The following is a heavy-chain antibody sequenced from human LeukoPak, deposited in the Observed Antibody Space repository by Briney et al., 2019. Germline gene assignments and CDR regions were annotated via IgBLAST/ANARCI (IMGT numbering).Heavy chain of an antibody. Sequence: ASVKVSCKASGYTFTGYYMHWVRQAPGQGLEWMGWINPNSGGTNYAQKFQGRVTMTRDTSISTAYMELSRLRSDDTAVYYCARDTPIDCPEGFDPWGQGTLVTVSS. CDR2: INPNSGGT. CDR3: ARDTPIDCPEGFDP. V-gene: IGHV1-2*02. J-gene: IGHJ5*02. CDR1: GYTFTGYY. D-gene: IGHD2-21*02.